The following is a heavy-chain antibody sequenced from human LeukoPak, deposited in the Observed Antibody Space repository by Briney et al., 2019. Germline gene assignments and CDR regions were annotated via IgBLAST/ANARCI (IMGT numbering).Heavy chain of an antibody. D-gene: IGHD6-19*01. CDR1: GGSISSGGYY. V-gene: IGHV4-30-2*01. CDR3: ARWPPGVPPAGWFDR. Sequence: PSETLSLTCTVSGGSISSGGYYWIWIRQPPGKGLEWIGYIYHSGSYYYNPSLKSRVTISVDRSKNPFSLKLRSVTAAHTAVYYRARWPPGVPPAGWFDRWRQGTLVTVPS. CDR2: IYHSGSY. J-gene: IGHJ5*02.